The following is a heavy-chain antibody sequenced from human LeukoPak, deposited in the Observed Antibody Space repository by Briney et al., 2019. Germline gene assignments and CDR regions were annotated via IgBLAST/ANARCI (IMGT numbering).Heavy chain of an antibody. D-gene: IGHD5-24*01. V-gene: IGHV3-23*01. J-gene: IGHJ4*02. CDR1: GFTFSRYS. CDR3: AKDDRWLQFCC. Sequence: GGSLRLSCAASGFTFSRYSMNWVRQAPGKGLEWVSGIIPSGHTTYYADSVRGWFTISRDNSRNTVYLQMNSLRAEDTAVYYCAKDDRWLQFCCWGQGTLVTVSA. CDR2: IIPSGHTT.